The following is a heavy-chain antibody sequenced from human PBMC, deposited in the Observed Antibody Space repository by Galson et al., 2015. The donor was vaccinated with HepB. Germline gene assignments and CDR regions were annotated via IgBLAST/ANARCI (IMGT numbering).Heavy chain of an antibody. J-gene: IGHJ4*02. V-gene: IGHV3-21*01. CDR2: ISSSSTYI. CDR3: ARESSGSYYFDY. Sequence: SLRLSCAASGFTFSSYSMNWVRQAPGKGLDWVSSISSSSTYIYYADSMKGRFTISRDNAKNSLYLQMNSLRAEDTAVYYCARESSGSYYFDYWGQGTPVTVSS. D-gene: IGHD6-19*01. CDR1: GFTFSSYS.